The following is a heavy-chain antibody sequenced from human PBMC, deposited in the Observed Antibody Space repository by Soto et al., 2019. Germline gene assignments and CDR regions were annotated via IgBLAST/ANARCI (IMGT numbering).Heavy chain of an antibody. Sequence: GGSLRLSCAASGFTFSDYYMSWIRQAPGKGLEWVSYISSSGSTIYYADSVKGRFTISRDNAKNSLYLQMNSLRAEDTAVYYCAKEVWSGPMDVWGQGTTVTVSS. CDR2: ISSSGSTI. V-gene: IGHV3-11*01. CDR3: AKEVWSGPMDV. J-gene: IGHJ6*02. D-gene: IGHD3-3*01. CDR1: GFTFSDYY.